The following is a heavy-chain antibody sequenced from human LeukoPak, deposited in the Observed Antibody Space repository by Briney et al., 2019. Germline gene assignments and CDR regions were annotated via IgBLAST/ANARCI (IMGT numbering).Heavy chain of an antibody. V-gene: IGHV4-31*03. D-gene: IGHD2-21*02. CDR2: IYYSGST. Sequence: PSQTLSLTCTVSGGPISSGGYYWSWIRQHPGKGLEWIGYIYYSGSTYYNPSLKSRVTISVDTSKNQFSLKLSSVTAADTAVYYCARGKIVVVTAIHDAFDIWGQGTMVTVSS. CDR3: ARGKIVVVTAIHDAFDI. CDR1: GGPISSGGYY. J-gene: IGHJ3*02.